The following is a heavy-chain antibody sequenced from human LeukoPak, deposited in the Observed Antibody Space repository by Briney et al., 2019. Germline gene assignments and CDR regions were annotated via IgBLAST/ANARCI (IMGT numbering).Heavy chain of an antibody. CDR1: GFTFSVYW. CDR3: ATSIAARGAFDY. V-gene: IGHV3-74*01. Sequence: GGSLRLSCAASGFTFSVYWMHWFRQAPGKGLVWVSRINSDGSTTTYADFVKGRFTISRDNAKNTLYLQMNSLRAEDTAVYYCATSIAARGAFDYWGQGTLVAVSS. CDR2: INSDGSTT. J-gene: IGHJ4*02. D-gene: IGHD6-6*01.